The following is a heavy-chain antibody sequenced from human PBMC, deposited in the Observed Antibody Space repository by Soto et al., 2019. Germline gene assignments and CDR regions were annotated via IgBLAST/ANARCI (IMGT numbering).Heavy chain of an antibody. Sequence: QVQLQESGPGLVKPSQTLSLTCTVSGGSISSGGYYWSWIRQHPGTGLEWIGYIYYSGSTYYNPSLKSRVTIAVDTSKNQFSLKLSSVTAADTAVYYCARAGYYYDSSGFTFDIWGQGTMVTVSS. J-gene: IGHJ3*02. D-gene: IGHD3-22*01. CDR3: ARAGYYYDSSGFTFDI. V-gene: IGHV4-31*03. CDR2: IYYSGST. CDR1: GGSISSGGYY.